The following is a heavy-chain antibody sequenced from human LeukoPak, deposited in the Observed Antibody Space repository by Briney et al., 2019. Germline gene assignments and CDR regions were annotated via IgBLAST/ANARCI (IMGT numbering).Heavy chain of an antibody. Sequence: PSETLSLTCTVSGGSVSSSTYYWGWIRQPPGKGLEWIGSISYSGTNYNNPSLKSRVSISIDTSKNQFSVKLTSVSAADTAMYYCASLGTLRSWGQGTLVTASS. J-gene: IGHJ5*02. V-gene: IGHV4-39*01. CDR3: ASLGTLRS. D-gene: IGHD7-27*01. CDR1: GGSVSSSTYY. CDR2: ISYSGTN.